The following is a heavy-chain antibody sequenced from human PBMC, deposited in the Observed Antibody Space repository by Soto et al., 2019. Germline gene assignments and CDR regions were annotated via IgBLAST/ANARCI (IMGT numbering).Heavy chain of an antibody. D-gene: IGHD6-13*01. Sequence: QIQLVESGGGVVQPGRSLRLSCAASRFTFSSYAMHWVRQAPGKGLEWVAVISYDGSNKYYADSVRGRFTISRDNSKNTLYLQMNSLRAEDTAVYYCARERYSSPIIWGQGTMVTVSS. CDR3: ARERYSSPII. CDR1: RFTFSSYA. J-gene: IGHJ3*02. V-gene: IGHV3-30-3*01. CDR2: ISYDGSNK.